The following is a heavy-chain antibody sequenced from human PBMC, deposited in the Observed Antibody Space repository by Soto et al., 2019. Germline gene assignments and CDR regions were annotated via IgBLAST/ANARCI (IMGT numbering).Heavy chain of an antibody. V-gene: IGHV3-33*01. J-gene: IGHJ4*02. CDR2: MSSDGSRE. D-gene: IGHD2-15*01. CDR3: ARDQGYCSGGNCYSYFDY. Sequence: QVQLVESGGGVVQPGRSLRLSCAASGFTFSNNGMQWVRQGPGKGLEWAAVMSSDGSREYYADSVKGRFTISRDNSKNTLYLHMNSLRVEDTAVYYCARDQGYCSGGNCYSYFDYWGQGTLVTVSS. CDR1: GFTFSNNG.